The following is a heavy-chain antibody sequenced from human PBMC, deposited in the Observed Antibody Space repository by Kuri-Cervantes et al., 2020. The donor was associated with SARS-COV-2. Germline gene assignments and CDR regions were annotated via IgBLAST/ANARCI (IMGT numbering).Heavy chain of an antibody. CDR1: GYTFTSYG. D-gene: IGHD7-27*01. CDR3: ASGDVRQGYGMDV. V-gene: IGHV1-18*04. CDR2: ISAYNGNT. Sequence: ASVKVSCKASGYTFTSYGISWVRQAPGQGLEWMGWISAYNGNTNYAQKLQGRVTMTTDTSTSTVYMELSSLRSEDTAVYYCASGDVRQGYGMDVWGQGTTVTVSS. J-gene: IGHJ6*02.